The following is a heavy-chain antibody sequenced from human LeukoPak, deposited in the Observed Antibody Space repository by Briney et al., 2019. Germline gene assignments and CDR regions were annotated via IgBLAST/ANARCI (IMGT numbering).Heavy chain of an antibody. CDR2: ISGNGGST. J-gene: IGHJ4*02. V-gene: IGHV3-23*01. CDR1: GFTFSSYA. CDR3: AKVFSRGYYDSSGYYYKDY. D-gene: IGHD3-22*01. Sequence: GGSLRLSCAASGFTFSSYAMSWVRQAPGKGLEWVSAISGNGGSTYYADSVMGRFTISRDNSKNTLYLQMNSLRAEDMAVYYCAKVFSRGYYDSSGYYYKDYWGQGTLVTVSS.